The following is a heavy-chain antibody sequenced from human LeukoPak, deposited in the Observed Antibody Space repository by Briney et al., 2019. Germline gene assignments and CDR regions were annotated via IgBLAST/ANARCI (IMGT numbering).Heavy chain of an antibody. Sequence: KSSETLSLTCTVSGGSISSSSYYWGWIRQPPGKGLEWIGSIYYSGSTYYNPSLKSRVTISVDTSKNQFSLKLSSVTAADTAVYYCASGGYSVRIDYWGQGTLVTVSS. V-gene: IGHV4-39*01. CDR2: IYYSGST. CDR1: GGSISSSSYY. D-gene: IGHD5-18*01. CDR3: ASGGYSVRIDY. J-gene: IGHJ4*02.